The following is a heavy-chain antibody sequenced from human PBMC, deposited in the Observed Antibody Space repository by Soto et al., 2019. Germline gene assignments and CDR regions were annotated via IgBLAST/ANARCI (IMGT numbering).Heavy chain of an antibody. J-gene: IGHJ4*02. CDR2: IIPIFGTP. Sequence: QVQLVQSGAEVKKPGSSVKVSCKASGGTFSSYAIGWVRQAPGQGLEWMGGIIPIFGTPNYAQKFQGRVTITEDESTNTAYMELSSLRSDDTAVYYCARGGIDYGYESSLGYFHYWGQGTLLTVSS. CDR1: GGTFSSYA. D-gene: IGHD5-18*01. CDR3: ARGGIDYGYESSLGYFHY. V-gene: IGHV1-69*01.